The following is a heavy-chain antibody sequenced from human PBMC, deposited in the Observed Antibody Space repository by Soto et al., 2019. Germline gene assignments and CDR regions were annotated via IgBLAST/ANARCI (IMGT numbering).Heavy chain of an antibody. CDR3: ARLGTKAMDV. V-gene: IGHV1-69*01. Sequence: QVQLGQSGAEVRKPGSSVRVSCKASGCTFDAYTIAWVRQAPGQGLEWMGGIIPLFGTANYAQKFQGRVTITADESATTAHIELSSLRSEDTVVYFCARLGTKAMDVWGQGTTVTISS. D-gene: IGHD2-2*01. J-gene: IGHJ6*02. CDR2: IIPLFGTA. CDR1: GCTFDAYT.